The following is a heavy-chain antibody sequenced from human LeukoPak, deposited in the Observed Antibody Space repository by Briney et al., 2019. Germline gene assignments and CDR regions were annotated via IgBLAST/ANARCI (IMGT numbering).Heavy chain of an antibody. J-gene: IGHJ4*02. CDR3: AREGGPYRPLDY. V-gene: IGHV4-39*07. CDR2: VNLQGST. Sequence: SETLSLTCTVSGGSISSSIYYWGWIRQPPGKGLEWIGEVNLQGSTNYNPSLMGRVAISVDKSENHISLQLTSVTAADTAVYYCAREGGPYRPLDYSGQGTLVTVSS. CDR1: GGSISSSIYY.